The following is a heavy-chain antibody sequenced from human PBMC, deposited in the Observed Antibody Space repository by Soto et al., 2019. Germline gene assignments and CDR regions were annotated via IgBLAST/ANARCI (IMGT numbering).Heavy chain of an antibody. CDR2: ISYDGSNK. J-gene: IGHJ4*02. D-gene: IGHD3-9*01. CDR1: GFTFSSYA. CDR3: ARDPRRGFDWLPDMDY. V-gene: IGHV3-30-3*01. Sequence: QVQLVESGGGVVQPGRSLRLSCAASGFTFSSYAMHWVRQAPGKGLEWVAVISYDGSNKDYADSVKGRFTISRDNSKNTLYLQMNSLRAEDTAVYYCARDPRRGFDWLPDMDYWGQGTLVTVSS.